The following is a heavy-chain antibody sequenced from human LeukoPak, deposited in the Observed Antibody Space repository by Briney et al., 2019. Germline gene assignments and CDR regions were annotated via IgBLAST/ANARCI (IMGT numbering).Heavy chain of an antibody. Sequence: PSETLSLTCAVYGGSFSGYYWSWIRQPPGKGLEWIGEINHSRSTNYNPSLTSRVTISVDTSKNQFSLKLSSVTAADTAVYYCARMDVGPHWFDPWGQGTLVTVSS. V-gene: IGHV4-34*01. J-gene: IGHJ5*02. CDR3: ARMDVGPHWFDP. D-gene: IGHD2-2*03. CDR1: GGSFSGYY. CDR2: INHSRST.